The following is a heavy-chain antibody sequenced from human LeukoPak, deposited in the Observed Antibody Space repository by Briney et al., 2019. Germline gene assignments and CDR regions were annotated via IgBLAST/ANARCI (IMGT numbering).Heavy chain of an antibody. J-gene: IGHJ4*02. Sequence: GGSLRLPCAASGFTFSTFAMIWVRQPPGKGLEWVSSIFPSGGEIHYADSVRGRFTISRDNSKSTLSLQMNSLRAEDTAIYYCATYRQVLLPFESWGQGTLVTVSS. V-gene: IGHV3-23*01. CDR2: IFPSGGEI. D-gene: IGHD2-8*02. CDR3: ATYRQVLLPFES. CDR1: GFTFSTFA.